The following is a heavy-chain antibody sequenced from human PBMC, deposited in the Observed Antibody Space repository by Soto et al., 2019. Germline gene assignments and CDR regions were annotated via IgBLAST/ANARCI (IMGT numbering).Heavy chain of an antibody. CDR2: ISSTGIYT. J-gene: IGHJ4*02. V-gene: IGHV3-11*06. CDR1: GFTFNEYY. D-gene: IGHD4-17*01. Sequence: GGSLRLSCVASGFTFNEYYMTWIRQAPGKGLEWISDISSTGIYTNYADSVKGRFTIFRDNAKTSLYLQMHSLRPEDTAVYYCARDRGNPVTPNDYWGQGTLVTVSS. CDR3: ARDRGNPVTPNDY.